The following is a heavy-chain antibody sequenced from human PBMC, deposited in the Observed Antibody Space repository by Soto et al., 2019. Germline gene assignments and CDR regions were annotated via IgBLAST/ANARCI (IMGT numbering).Heavy chain of an antibody. CDR2: LYHIGST. V-gene: IGHV4-38-2*01. CDR1: GYSISSGNY. J-gene: IGHJ6*02. D-gene: IGHD2-2*01. Sequence: LFLTCAVSGYSISSGNYWAWIRQPLGRGLEWIGSLYHIGSTHYNTSLKSRVTISVDTSKNHFSLELSSVTAADTAIYYCRSSTSCYDESCVDVWGQGTMGTVSS. CDR3: RSSTSCYDESCVDV.